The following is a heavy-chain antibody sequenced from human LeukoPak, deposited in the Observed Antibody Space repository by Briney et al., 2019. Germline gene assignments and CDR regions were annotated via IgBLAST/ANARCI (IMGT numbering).Heavy chain of an antibody. CDR3: AKTRGSYYYYGMDV. D-gene: IGHD2-2*01. CDR2: ISYDGSNK. CDR1: GFTFSSYG. V-gene: IGHV3-30*18. J-gene: IGHJ6*02. Sequence: PGGSLRLSCAASGFTFSSYGMHWVRQAPGKGLEWVAVISYDGSNKYYADSVKGRFTISRDNSKNTLYLQMNSRRAEDTAVYYCAKTRGSYYYYGMDVWGQGTTVTVSS.